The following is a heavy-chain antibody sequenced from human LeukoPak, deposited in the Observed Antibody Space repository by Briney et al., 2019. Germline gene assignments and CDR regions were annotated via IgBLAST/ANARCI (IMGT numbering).Heavy chain of an antibody. V-gene: IGHV4-30-2*01. D-gene: IGHD6-13*01. J-gene: IGHJ3*02. Sequence: SQTLSLTCTVSGVSISSGGYYWSWIRQPPGKGLEWIGYIYHSGSTYYNPSLKSRVTISVDRSKNQFSLKLSSVTAADTAVYYCARDRRYSSSWYDAFDIWGQGTMVTVSS. CDR3: ARDRRYSSSWYDAFDI. CDR1: GVSISSGGYY. CDR2: IYHSGST.